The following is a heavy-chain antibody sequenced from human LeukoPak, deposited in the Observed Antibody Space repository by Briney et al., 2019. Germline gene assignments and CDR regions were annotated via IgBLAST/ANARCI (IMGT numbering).Heavy chain of an antibody. CDR2: INHSGYT. Sequence: PSETLSLTCAVSGVSFNDYYWSWVRQTPGKGLEWIGEINHSGYTNDSPSRKSRVPLSIDTSRKQFSLNLRSVTVADSGIYYCTRMTTGNDYWGQGTLVTVSS. J-gene: IGHJ4*02. CDR3: TRMTTGNDY. CDR1: GVSFNDYY. D-gene: IGHD4-17*01. V-gene: IGHV4-34*01.